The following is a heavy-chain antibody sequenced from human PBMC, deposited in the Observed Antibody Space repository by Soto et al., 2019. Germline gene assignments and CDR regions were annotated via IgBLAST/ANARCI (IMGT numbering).Heavy chain of an antibody. CDR2: ISGSGGST. D-gene: IGHD3-22*01. CDR3: AKPGRRGDSSGYDY. J-gene: IGHJ4*02. CDR1: GFTFSSYA. Sequence: GGSLRLSFAASGFTFSSYAMSWVRQAPGKGLEWVSAISGSGGSTYYADSVKGRFTISRDNSKNTLYLQMNSLRAEDTAVYYWAKPGRRGDSSGYDYWGQGNLVTVSS. V-gene: IGHV3-23*01.